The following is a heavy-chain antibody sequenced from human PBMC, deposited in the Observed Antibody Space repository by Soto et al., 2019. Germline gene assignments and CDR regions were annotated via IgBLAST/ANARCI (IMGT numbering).Heavy chain of an antibody. Sequence: GASVKVSCKASGYTFTGYYMHWVRQAPGQGLEWMGWINPNSGGTNYAQKFQGWVTMTRDTSISTAYMELSRLRSDDTAVYYCARDGENSGSYYQYYGMDVWGQGTTVTVSS. V-gene: IGHV1-2*04. CDR2: INPNSGGT. CDR3: ARDGENSGSYYQYYGMDV. CDR1: GYTFTGYY. J-gene: IGHJ6*02. D-gene: IGHD1-26*01.